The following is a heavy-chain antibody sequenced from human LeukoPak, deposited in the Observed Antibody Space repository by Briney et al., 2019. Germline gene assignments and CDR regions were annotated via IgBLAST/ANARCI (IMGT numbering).Heavy chain of an antibody. CDR3: ARGSYYKFLVDWFDP. Sequence: PSETLSLTCTVSGGSISSSSYYWGWIRQPPGKGLEWIGSIYYSGSTNYNPSLKSRVTISVDTSKNQFSLKLSSVTAADTAVYYCARGSYYKFLVDWFDPWGQGTLVTVSS. J-gene: IGHJ5*02. CDR2: IYYSGST. D-gene: IGHD3-10*01. CDR1: GGSISSSSYY. V-gene: IGHV4-39*07.